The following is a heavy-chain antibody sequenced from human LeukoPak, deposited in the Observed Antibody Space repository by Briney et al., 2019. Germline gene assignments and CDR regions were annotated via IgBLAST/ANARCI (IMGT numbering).Heavy chain of an antibody. V-gene: IGHV3-7*01. J-gene: IGHJ6*02. D-gene: IGHD1-7*01. Sequence: GRSLRLSCAASGFTFSSYWMSWVRQTPGKGLEWVANIKQDGSEKHYVDSVKGRFTISRDNAKNSLYLQMSSLRAEDTAVYYCASNWNYVRGYGMDVWGQGTTVTVSS. CDR2: IKQDGSEK. CDR1: GFTFSSYW. CDR3: ASNWNYVRGYGMDV.